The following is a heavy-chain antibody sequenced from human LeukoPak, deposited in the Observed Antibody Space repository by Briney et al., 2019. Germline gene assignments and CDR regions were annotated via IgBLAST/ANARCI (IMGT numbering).Heavy chain of an antibody. J-gene: IGHJ4*02. CDR3: ARVKVFSGSYFDY. D-gene: IGHD3-10*01. CDR1: GGSFSGYY. Sequence: SETLSLTCAVYGGSFSGYYWSWIRQPPGKGLEWIGEINHSGSTNYNPSLKSRVTISVDTSKNQFSLKLSSVTAADTAVYYCARVKVFSGSYFDYWGQGTLVTVSS. V-gene: IGHV4-34*01. CDR2: INHSGST.